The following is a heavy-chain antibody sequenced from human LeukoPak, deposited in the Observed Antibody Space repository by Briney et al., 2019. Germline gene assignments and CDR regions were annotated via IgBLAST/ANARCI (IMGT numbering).Heavy chain of an antibody. V-gene: IGHV4-59*08. CDR3: ARGYSSSWPFDY. CDR2: IYYSGST. Sequence: SETLSLTCTVSGGSISSYYWSWIRQPPGKGLEWIGYIYYSGSTNYNPSLKSRVTISVDTSKNQFSLKLSSVTAADTAVYYCARGYSSSWPFDYWGQGTLVTVSS. J-gene: IGHJ4*02. CDR1: GGSISSYY. D-gene: IGHD6-13*01.